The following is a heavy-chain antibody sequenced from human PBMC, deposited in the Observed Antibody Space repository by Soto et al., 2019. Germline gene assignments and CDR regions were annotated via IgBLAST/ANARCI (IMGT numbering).Heavy chain of an antibody. Sequence: EVQLVESGGGLVQPGRSLRLSCAASGFTFDDSGMHWVRQAPGKGLEWVSGINWNGGNIGYADSVKGRFTISRDNAKNSLYLQMNSLRAEDTALYYCAKDASPDLAYGMDVWGQGTTVTVSS. CDR1: GFTFDDSG. CDR2: INWNGGNI. CDR3: AKDASPDLAYGMDV. V-gene: IGHV3-9*01. J-gene: IGHJ6*02.